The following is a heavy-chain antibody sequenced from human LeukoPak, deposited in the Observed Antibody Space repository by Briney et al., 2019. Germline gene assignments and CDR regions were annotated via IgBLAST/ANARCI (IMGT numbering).Heavy chain of an antibody. D-gene: IGHD6-6*01. Sequence: SETLSLTCTVCGGSITNYYWSWIRPPPGKGLVGSGNIFKRRNNNYHLSLSSRVTISVDTSKNRFSLNVISVTAAHRSVYYCGRHVSPFGSSDWFAPWRQGPLVTVSS. V-gene: IGHV4-59*08. J-gene: IGHJ5*02. CDR2: IFKRRNN. CDR1: GGSITNYY. CDR3: GRHVSPFGSSDWFAP.